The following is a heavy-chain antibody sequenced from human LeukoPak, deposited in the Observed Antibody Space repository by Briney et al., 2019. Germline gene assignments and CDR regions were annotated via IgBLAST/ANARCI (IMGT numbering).Heavy chain of an antibody. J-gene: IGHJ4*02. V-gene: IGHV3-64*01. Sequence: GGSLRLSCAASGFTFSSYGMHWVRQAPGKGLEYVSAISSNGGSTYYANSVKGRFTISRDNSKNTLYLQMGSLRAEDMAVYYCAREVSAPYYFDYWGQGTLVTVSS. CDR3: AREVSAPYYFDY. D-gene: IGHD1-14*01. CDR1: GFTFSSYG. CDR2: ISSNGGST.